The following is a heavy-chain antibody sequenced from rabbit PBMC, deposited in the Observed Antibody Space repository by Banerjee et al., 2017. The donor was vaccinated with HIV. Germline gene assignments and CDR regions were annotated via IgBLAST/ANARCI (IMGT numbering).Heavy chain of an antibody. J-gene: IGHJ4*01. V-gene: IGHV1S47*01. CDR1: GFDFSSNA. D-gene: IGHD7-1*01. CDR2: IYNGDGST. CDR3: ARDRDGDAGYGSLAL. Sequence: QEQLVESGGGLVQPEGSLTLTCKASGFDFSSNAMCWVRQAPGKRPEWIACIYNGDGSTYYASWVNGRFSISRSTSLNTVDLKMTSLTVADTATYFCARDRDGDAGYGSLALWGPGTLVTVS.